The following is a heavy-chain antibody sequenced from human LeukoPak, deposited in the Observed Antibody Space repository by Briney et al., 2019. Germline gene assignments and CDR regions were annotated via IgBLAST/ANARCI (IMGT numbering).Heavy chain of an antibody. CDR2: IYYSGYT. CDR1: GGSISSSSHY. J-gene: IGHJ3*02. CDR3: ARADVKKSDAFNI. Sequence: SETLSFTCTVSGGSISSSSHYWGWIRQPPGKGLEWIGSIYYSGYTYYNPSPKSRVTISVDTSKNQFSLKLRSVTAADTAVYYCARADVKKSDAFNIWGQGTMVTVSS. V-gene: IGHV4-39*01.